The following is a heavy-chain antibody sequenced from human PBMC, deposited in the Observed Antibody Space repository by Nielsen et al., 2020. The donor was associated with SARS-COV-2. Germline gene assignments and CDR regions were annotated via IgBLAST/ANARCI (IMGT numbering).Heavy chain of an antibody. CDR3: AKGPRYCSGGSCVYYYYGMDV. D-gene: IGHD2-15*01. J-gene: IGHJ6*02. CDR2: ISYDGSNK. V-gene: IGHV3-30*18. Sequence: VRQAPGKGLEWVAVISYDGSNKYYADSVKGRFTISRDNSKNTLYLQMNSLRAEDTAVYYCAKGPRYCSGGSCVYYYYGMDVWGQGTTVTVS.